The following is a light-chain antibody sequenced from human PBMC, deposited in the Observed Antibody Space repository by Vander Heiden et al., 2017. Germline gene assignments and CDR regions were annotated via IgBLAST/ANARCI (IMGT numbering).Light chain of an antibody. V-gene: IGKV1D-43*01. Sequence: AIRLTQSPFSLSASVGDRVTITCWASQGISSYLAWYQQKPAKAPKLFIYDASSLQSGVPSRFSGSGSGTDYTLTISSLQPEDFATYYCQQYYSTHFLGQGTRLEIK. CDR3: QQYYSTHF. J-gene: IGKJ5*01. CDR1: QGISSY. CDR2: DAS.